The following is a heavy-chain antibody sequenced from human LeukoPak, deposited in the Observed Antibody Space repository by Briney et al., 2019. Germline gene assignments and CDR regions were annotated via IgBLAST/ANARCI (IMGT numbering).Heavy chain of an antibody. CDR1: GGSISSSNW. V-gene: IGHV4-4*02. Sequence: PSGTLSLTCAVSGGSISSSNWWTWVRQPPGKGLEWIGEIYHSGSTNYNPSLKSRVTISVGKSKNQFSLKLSSMTAADTAIYYCVRASVDTGGAFDVWGQGTVVTVSS. CDR3: VRASVDTGGAFDV. D-gene: IGHD2-8*02. CDR2: IYHSGST. J-gene: IGHJ3*01.